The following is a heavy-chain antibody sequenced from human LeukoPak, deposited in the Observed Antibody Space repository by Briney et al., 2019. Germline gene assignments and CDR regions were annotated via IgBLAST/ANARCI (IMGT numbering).Heavy chain of an antibody. CDR3: AKHTVLGAVDI. CDR1: GFTFSTFG. Sequence: GGSLRLSCAASGFTFSTFGMHWVRQAPGKGLEWVAFILYDGSNKYYADSVKGRFTISRDNSKNTLYLQVNSLRPEDTAVYYCAKHTVLGAVDIWGQGTMVTISS. J-gene: IGHJ3*02. V-gene: IGHV3-30*02. CDR2: ILYDGSNK.